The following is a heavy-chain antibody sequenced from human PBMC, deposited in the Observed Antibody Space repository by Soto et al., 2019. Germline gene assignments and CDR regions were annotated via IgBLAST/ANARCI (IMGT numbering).Heavy chain of an antibody. Sequence: GGSLRLSCEVSGFCIRDYWMHWVRQAPGEGLVWVSCINGDASSTTYADSVRGRFTISRDDAKNTVYLQMTSLRAEDTAVYFCARDRSYAMEVWGQGTRVTVSS. CDR2: INGDASST. V-gene: IGHV3-74*01. CDR3: ARDRSYAMEV. CDR1: GFCIRDYW. J-gene: IGHJ6*02.